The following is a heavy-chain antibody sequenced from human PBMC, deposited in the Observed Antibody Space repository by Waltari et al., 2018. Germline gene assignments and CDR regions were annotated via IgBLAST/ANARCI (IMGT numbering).Heavy chain of an antibody. D-gene: IGHD3-10*01. J-gene: IGHJ3*02. CDR1: GFTFSSYG. Sequence: QVQLVESGGGVVQPGRSLRLSCAASGFTFSSYGMHWVRRAPGKGLEWVAVISYDGSNKYYADSVKGRFTISRDNSKNTLYLQMNSLRAEDTAVYYCAKDTKQFADAFDIWGQGTMVTVSS. V-gene: IGHV3-30*18. CDR3: AKDTKQFADAFDI. CDR2: ISYDGSNK.